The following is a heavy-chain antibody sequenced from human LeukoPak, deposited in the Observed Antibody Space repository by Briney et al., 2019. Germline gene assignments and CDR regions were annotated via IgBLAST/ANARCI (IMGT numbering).Heavy chain of an antibody. CDR1: GYTLTELS. CDR2: INPNSGGT. V-gene: IGHV1-2*02. CDR3: ARGAYYDYVWGSYRPEGFDY. D-gene: IGHD3-16*02. Sequence: ASVKVSCKVSGYTLTELSMHWVRQAPGQGLEWMGWINPNSGGTNYAQKFQGRVTMTRDTSISPAYMELSRLRSDDTAVYYCARGAYYDYVWGSYRPEGFDYWGQGTLVTVSS. J-gene: IGHJ4*02.